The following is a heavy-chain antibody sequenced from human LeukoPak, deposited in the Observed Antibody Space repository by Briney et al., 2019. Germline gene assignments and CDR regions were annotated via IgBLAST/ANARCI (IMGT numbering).Heavy chain of an antibody. D-gene: IGHD2-15*01. CDR2: INGGGGEK. Sequence: GWSLRLSCVASGFTFSAYYMTWVRQAPGKGLEWVANINGGGGEKNYVDSVKGRFTISRDNAKSSLYLQMNSLRAEDTAVYYCARAGVSSPNRWWYDSWGQGTLVTVSS. CDR3: ARAGVSSPNRWWYDS. V-gene: IGHV3-7*03. J-gene: IGHJ5*02. CDR1: GFTFSAYY.